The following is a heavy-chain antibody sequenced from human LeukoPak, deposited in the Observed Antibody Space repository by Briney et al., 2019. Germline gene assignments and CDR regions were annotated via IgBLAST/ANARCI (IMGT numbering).Heavy chain of an antibody. CDR3: ARDVVPYYYYMDV. CDR1: GFTFSSYA. CDR2: ISYDGSNK. J-gene: IGHJ6*03. Sequence: PGGSLRLSCAASGFTFSSYAMHWVRQAPGKGLEWVAVISYDGSNKYYADSVTGRFTISRDNSKNTLYLQMISLRADDTAVYYCARDVVPYYYYMDVWGKGTTVTVSS. V-gene: IGHV3-30*04. D-gene: IGHD2-21*01.